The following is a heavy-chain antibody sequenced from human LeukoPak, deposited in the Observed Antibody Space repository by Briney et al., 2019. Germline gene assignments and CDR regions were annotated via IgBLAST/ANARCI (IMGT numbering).Heavy chain of an antibody. D-gene: IGHD1-26*01. CDR2: FDPEDGET. CDR3: ATAPSLVGARGY. V-gene: IGHV1-24*01. J-gene: IGHJ4*02. Sequence: ASVKVSCKVSGYTLTELSMHWVRQAPGKGLEWMGGFDPEDGETIYAQKFQGRVTMTEDTSTDTAYMELSSLRSEDTAVYYCATAPSLVGARGYWGQGTLVTVSS. CDR1: GYTLTELS.